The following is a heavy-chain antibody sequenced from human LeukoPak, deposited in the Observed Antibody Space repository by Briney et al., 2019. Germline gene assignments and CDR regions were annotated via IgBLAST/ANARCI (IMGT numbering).Heavy chain of an antibody. D-gene: IGHD6-13*01. Sequence: GGSLRLSCAASGFTFSSYWMSWVRQAPGKGLEWVANIKQDGSEKYYVDSVKGRFTISRDNAKNSLYLQMNSLRAEDTAVYYCARHQSLAAAGTEDWFDPWGQGTLVTVSS. CDR2: IKQDGSEK. V-gene: IGHV3-7*01. CDR1: GFTFSSYW. J-gene: IGHJ5*02. CDR3: ARHQSLAAAGTEDWFDP.